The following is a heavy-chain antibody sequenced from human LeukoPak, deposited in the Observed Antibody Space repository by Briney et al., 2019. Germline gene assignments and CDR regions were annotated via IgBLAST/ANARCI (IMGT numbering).Heavy chain of an antibody. CDR3: ASWYYYDSSGYIN. CDR2: IYYSGST. V-gene: IGHV4-59*01. J-gene: IGHJ3*01. D-gene: IGHD3-22*01. CDR1: GGSISSYY. Sequence: PSETLSLTCTVSGGSISSYYWSWIRQPPGKGLEWIGYIYYSGSTNYNPSLKSRDTISVDTSKNQFSLKLSSVTAADTAVYYCASWYYYDSSGYINWGQGTMVTVSS.